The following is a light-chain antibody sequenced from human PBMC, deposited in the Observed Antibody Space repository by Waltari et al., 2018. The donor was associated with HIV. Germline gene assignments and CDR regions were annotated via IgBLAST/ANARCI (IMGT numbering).Light chain of an antibody. CDR2: RTN. J-gene: IGLJ3*02. CDR1: SGSVSTTSF. V-gene: IGLV8-61*01. CDR3: LVHMGHGAWV. Sequence: QTVVTQEPSFSVSPGGTVTLTCGLNSGSVSTTSFPSGYQQTPGQAPRTLIFRTNFRFSWVPYPFSCSIPGNKAALTITGAQADDESDYYCLVHMGHGAWVFGGGTKLTVL.